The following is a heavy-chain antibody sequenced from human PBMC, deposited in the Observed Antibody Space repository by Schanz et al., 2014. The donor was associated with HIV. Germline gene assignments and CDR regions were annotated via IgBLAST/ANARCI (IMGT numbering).Heavy chain of an antibody. CDR3: AKDNGGWLHPYGMDV. D-gene: IGHD5-12*01. CDR2: IWFDGSNK. Sequence: QIQLVESGGGVVQPGRSLRLSCAASGFIFSTYGMHWVRQAPGKGLEWVAIIWFDGSNKYYADSVKGRFTISRDKSKNTLYLQMNSLRVEDTAVYYCAKDNGGWLHPYGMDVWGQGTTVTVSS. V-gene: IGHV3-33*03. CDR1: GFIFSTYG. J-gene: IGHJ6*02.